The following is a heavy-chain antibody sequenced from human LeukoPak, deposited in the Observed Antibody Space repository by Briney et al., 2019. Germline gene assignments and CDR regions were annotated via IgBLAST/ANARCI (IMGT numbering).Heavy chain of an antibody. J-gene: IGHJ4*02. CDR1: GGSISSSRFY. Sequence: SETLSLTCIVSGGSISSSRFYWGWIRQPPGKGLGWIGTIYYSGSTYYNPSLKSRVTISVDASKNQFSLKLSSVTAADTAVYYCARRSADNYYDSSGYSFDYWGQGTLVTVSS. CDR3: ARRSADNYYDSSGYSFDY. V-gene: IGHV4-39*07. CDR2: IYYSGST. D-gene: IGHD3-22*01.